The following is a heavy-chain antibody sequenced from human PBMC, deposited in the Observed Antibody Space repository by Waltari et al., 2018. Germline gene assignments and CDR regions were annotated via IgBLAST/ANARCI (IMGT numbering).Heavy chain of an antibody. CDR1: GGSFSGYY. CDR3: AIWSSSSVMLNY. CDR2: INHSGST. Sequence: QVQLQQWGAGLLKPSETLSLTCAVYGGSFSGYYWSWIRQPPGKGLEWIGEINHSGSTNYNPSLKSRVTISVDTSKNQFSLKLSSVTAADTAVYYCAIWSSSSVMLNYWGQGTLVTVSS. V-gene: IGHV4-34*01. D-gene: IGHD6-6*01. J-gene: IGHJ4*02.